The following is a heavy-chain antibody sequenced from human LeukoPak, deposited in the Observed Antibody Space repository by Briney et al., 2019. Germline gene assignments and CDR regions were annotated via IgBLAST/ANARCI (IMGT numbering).Heavy chain of an antibody. D-gene: IGHD4-17*01. CDR2: ISYDGSNK. CDR1: GFTFSSYG. V-gene: IGHV3-30*18. CDR3: AKDLGDGAFDY. J-gene: IGHJ4*02. Sequence: QPGGSLRLSCAASGFTFSSYGMHWVRQAPGKGLEWMAVISYDGSNKYYADSVKGRFTISRDNSKNTLYLQMNSLRAEDTAVYYCAKDLGDGAFDYWGQGTLVTVSS.